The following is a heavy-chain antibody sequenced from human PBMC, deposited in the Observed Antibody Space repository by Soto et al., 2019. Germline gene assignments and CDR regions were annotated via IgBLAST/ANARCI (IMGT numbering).Heavy chain of an antibody. Sequence: GGSLRLSCAASGFTFSSYAMHWVRQAPGKGLEWVAVISYDGSNKYYADSVKGRFTISRDNSKNTLYLQMNSLRAEDTAVYYCARDWYFSSGWYDYWGQGTLVTVSS. CDR2: ISYDGSNK. D-gene: IGHD6-19*01. J-gene: IGHJ4*02. CDR1: GFTFSSYA. CDR3: ARDWYFSSGWYDY. V-gene: IGHV3-30-3*01.